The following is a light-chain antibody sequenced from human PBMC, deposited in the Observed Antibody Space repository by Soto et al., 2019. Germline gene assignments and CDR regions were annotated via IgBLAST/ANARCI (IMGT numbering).Light chain of an antibody. CDR1: QHLHSE. V-gene: IGKV1-5*03. Sequence: GDSVIITCRASQHLHSELAWYQQKPGKAPKVLISKASTLESGVPSRFSGSGSGTEFTLAISSLQPDDFAAYYCLQYLNYPLTFGGGTKVEVK. CDR2: KAS. CDR3: LQYLNYPLT. J-gene: IGKJ4*01.